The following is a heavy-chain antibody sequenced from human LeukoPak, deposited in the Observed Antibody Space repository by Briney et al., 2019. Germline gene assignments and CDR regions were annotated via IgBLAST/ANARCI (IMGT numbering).Heavy chain of an antibody. D-gene: IGHD6-13*01. J-gene: IGHJ4*02. Sequence: GGSLRLSCAASGFTFSSYAMSWVRQAPGKGLEWVSAISSSGGSTYYADSVKGRFTISRDNSKNTLYLQMNSLKAEDTAVYCAKDRSSSWSFDYWGQGTLVIVSS. V-gene: IGHV3-23*01. CDR3: AKDRSSSWSFDY. CDR1: GFTFSSYA. CDR2: ISSSGGST.